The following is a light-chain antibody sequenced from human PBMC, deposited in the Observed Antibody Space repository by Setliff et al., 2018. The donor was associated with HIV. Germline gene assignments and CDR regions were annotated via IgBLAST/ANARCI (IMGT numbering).Light chain of an antibody. CDR1: SSDVGGYKY. V-gene: IGLV2-14*01. CDR3: CSYLGSYSYI. Sequence: QSALTQPASVSGSPGQSITISCTGSSSDVGGYKYVSWYQQHPGKAPKLIIYDVTNRPSGVSNSFSGSKSGNTASLTISGLQAEDEAEYYCCSYLGSYSYIFGTGTKVTVL. CDR2: DVT. J-gene: IGLJ1*01.